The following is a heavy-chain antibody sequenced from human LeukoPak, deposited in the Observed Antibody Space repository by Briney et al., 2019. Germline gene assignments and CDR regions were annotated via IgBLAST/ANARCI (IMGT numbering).Heavy chain of an antibody. CDR1: GYTFTSYG. J-gene: IGHJ3*02. CDR2: MNPNSGNT. Sequence: ASVKVSCKASGYTFTSYGISWVRQSPGQGLEWMGWMNPNSGNTGYAQKFQGRVTITRNTSISTAYMELSSLRSEDTAVYYCARRGVGDYGGNSVLGAFDIWDQGTMVTVSS. CDR3: ARRGVGDYGGNSVLGAFDI. V-gene: IGHV1-8*03. D-gene: IGHD4-23*01.